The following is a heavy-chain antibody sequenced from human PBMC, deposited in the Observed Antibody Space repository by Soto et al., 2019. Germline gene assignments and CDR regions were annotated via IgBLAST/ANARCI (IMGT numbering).Heavy chain of an antibody. D-gene: IGHD2-15*01. CDR2: IYYSGST. CDR3: ARALTGYSVSNWFDP. Sequence: QVQLQESGPGLVKPSQTLSLTCTVSGGSISSGVYYWSWILQHQGKGLEWIGDIYYSGSTYYNPSLKSRVTLSVDTSKNQFSLRLSSVTAADTAVYYCARALTGYSVSNWFDPWGQGTLVTVSS. J-gene: IGHJ5*02. V-gene: IGHV4-31*03. CDR1: GGSISSGVYY.